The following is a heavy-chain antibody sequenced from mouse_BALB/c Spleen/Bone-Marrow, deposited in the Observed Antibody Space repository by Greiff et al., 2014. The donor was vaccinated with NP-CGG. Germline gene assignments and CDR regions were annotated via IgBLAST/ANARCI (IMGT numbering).Heavy chain of an antibody. D-gene: IGHD2-2*01. CDR3: TRENYGFDY. V-gene: IGHV1S81*02. J-gene: IGHJ4*01. CDR1: GYTFTSYY. CDR2: INPSNGGT. Sequence: QVQLQQSGAELVKPGASVKLSCKASGYTFTSYYMYWVKQRPGQGLEWIGEINPSNGGTKFNEKFKGKATLTVDKSSSTAYMHLISLKSEDSAVYDCTRENYGFDYWGQGTPVTVSA.